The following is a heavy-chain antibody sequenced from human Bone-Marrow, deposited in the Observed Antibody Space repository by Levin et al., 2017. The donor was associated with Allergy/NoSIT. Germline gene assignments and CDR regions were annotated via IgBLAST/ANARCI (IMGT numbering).Heavy chain of an antibody. CDR1: GSSFTSYW. CDR2: IYPGDSDT. J-gene: IGHJ4*02. V-gene: IGHV5-51*01. CDR3: ATALNDSRGPSFDY. Sequence: GGSLRLSCKGSGSSFTSYWIGWVRQMPGKGLEWMGIIYPGDSDTRYSPSFQGQVTISADKSISTAYLQWSSLKASDTAMYYCATALNDSRGPSFDYWGQGTLVTVSS. D-gene: IGHD3-22*01.